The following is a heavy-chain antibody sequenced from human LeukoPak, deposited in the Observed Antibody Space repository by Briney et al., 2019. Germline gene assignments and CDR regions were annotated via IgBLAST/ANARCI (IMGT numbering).Heavy chain of an antibody. V-gene: IGHV3-23*01. CDR1: GFTFSSYA. D-gene: IGHD1-26*01. CDR3: AKDIAVAGATFSGSAAFDI. Sequence: GGSLRLSCAASGFTFSSYAMSWVRQAPGKGLEWVSAISGSGGSTYYADSVKGRFTISRDNAKNSLYLQMNSLRAEDMALYYCAKDIAVAGATFSGSAAFDIWGQGIMVTVSS. J-gene: IGHJ3*02. CDR2: ISGSGGST.